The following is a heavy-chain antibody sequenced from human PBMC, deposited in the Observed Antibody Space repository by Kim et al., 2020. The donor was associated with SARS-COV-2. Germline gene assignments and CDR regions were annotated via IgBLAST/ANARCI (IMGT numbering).Heavy chain of an antibody. CDR1: GFTFDDYA. CDR3: AKDKTENGDYPFFDY. V-gene: IGHV3-9*01. CDR2: ISWNSGSI. D-gene: IGHD4-17*01. J-gene: IGHJ4*02. Sequence: GGSLRLSCAASGFTFDDYAMHWVRQAPGKGLEWVSGISWNSGSIGYADSVKGRFTISRDNAKNSLYLQMNSLRAEDTALYYCAKDKTENGDYPFFDYWGQGTLVTVSS.